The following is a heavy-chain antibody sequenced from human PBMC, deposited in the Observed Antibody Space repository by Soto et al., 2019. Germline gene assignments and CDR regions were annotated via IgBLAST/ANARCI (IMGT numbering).Heavy chain of an antibody. D-gene: IGHD3-10*01. J-gene: IGHJ4*02. CDR2: IYYSGST. V-gene: IGHV4-39*01. Sequence: SETLSLTCTVSGGSISSSSYYWGWIRQPPGKGLEWIGSIYYSGSTYYNPSLKSRVTISVDTSKNQFSLKLSSVTAADTAVYYCARHSYGSGSYCTLGGLYVDYWGQGTLVTVSS. CDR3: ARHSYGSGSYCTLGGLYVDY. CDR1: GGSISSSSYY.